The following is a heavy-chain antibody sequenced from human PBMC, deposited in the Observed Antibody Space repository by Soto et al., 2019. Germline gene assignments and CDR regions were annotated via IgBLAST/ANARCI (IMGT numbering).Heavy chain of an antibody. Sequence: VGSLRLSCAASGFTFSNYWMSWVRQAPGKGLEWVANIKQDGSEKYYVDSVKGRFTISRDNAKNSLYLQMNSLRVEDTAVYFCATYGAGGSYFDYWGQGTLVTVSS. D-gene: IGHD2-8*02. CDR3: ATYGAGGSYFDY. J-gene: IGHJ4*02. CDR2: IKQDGSEK. CDR1: GFTFSNYW. V-gene: IGHV3-7*01.